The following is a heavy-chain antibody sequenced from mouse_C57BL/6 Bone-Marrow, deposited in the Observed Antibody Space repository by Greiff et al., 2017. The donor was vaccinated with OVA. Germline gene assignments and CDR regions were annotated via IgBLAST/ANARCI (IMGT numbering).Heavy chain of an antibody. V-gene: IGHV1-50*01. D-gene: IGHD2-2*01. Sequence: QVQLQQPGAELVKPGASVKLSCKASGYTFTSYWMQWVKQRPGQGLEWIGEIDPSDSYTNYNQKFKGKATLTVDTSSSTAYMQLSSLTSEDSAVYYCASDGYDAGFAYGGQGTLVTVSA. CDR3: ASDGYDAGFAY. CDR2: IDPSDSYT. J-gene: IGHJ3*01. CDR1: GYTFTSYW.